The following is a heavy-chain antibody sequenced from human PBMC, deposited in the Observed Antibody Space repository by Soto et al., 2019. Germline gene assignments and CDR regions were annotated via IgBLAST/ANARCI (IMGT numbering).Heavy chain of an antibody. Sequence: ASVKVSWKAAGSAFSSYGISWARQTPGQGLEWMGWNSGYNGNTNFAQNLQGRVTMTTDTPTSTAFMELRSLRSDDTAVYYRARIAECSITTCSFPSRFHRRGYYYYYGMDVWGQGTTVTVSS. CDR1: GSAFSSYG. V-gene: IGHV1-18*01. CDR3: ARIAECSITTCSFPSRFHRRGYYYYYGMDV. J-gene: IGHJ6*02. D-gene: IGHD2-2*01. CDR2: NSGYNGNT.